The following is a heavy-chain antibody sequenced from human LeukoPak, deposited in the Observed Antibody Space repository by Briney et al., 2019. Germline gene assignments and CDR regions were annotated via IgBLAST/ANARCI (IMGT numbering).Heavy chain of an antibody. CDR2: ISSSSSTI. D-gene: IGHD3-16*01. CDR1: GFNFNTYA. CDR3: TRVGGFQLPKFDY. Sequence: GGSLRLSCAASGFNFNTYAMNWVRQAPRKGLEWISYISSSSSTIYYADSVRGRFSISRDNAKNSVYLEMNSPGDEDTAFYYCTRVGGFQLPKFDYWGRGTLVTVSS. V-gene: IGHV3-48*02. J-gene: IGHJ4*02.